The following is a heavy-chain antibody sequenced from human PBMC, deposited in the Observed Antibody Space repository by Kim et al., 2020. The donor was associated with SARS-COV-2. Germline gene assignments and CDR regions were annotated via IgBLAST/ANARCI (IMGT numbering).Heavy chain of an antibody. CDR2: INHSGST. CDR3: ASWLPDYYDSSGYNAFDI. D-gene: IGHD3-22*01. V-gene: IGHV4-34*01. J-gene: IGHJ3*02. Sequence: SETLSLTCAVYGGSFSGYYWSWIRQPPGKGLEWIGEINHSGSTNYNPSLKSRVTISVDTSKNQFSLKLSSVTAADTAVYYCASWLPDYYDSSGYNAFDIWGQGTMVTVSS. CDR1: GGSFSGYY.